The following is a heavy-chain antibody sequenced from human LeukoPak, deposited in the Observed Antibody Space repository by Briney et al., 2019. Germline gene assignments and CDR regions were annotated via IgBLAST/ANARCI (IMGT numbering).Heavy chain of an antibody. Sequence: GGSLRLSCAASGFTFSSYWMSWVRQAPGKGLEWVANINQDGGEKYYVDSVKGRFTISRDNAKNSLYLQMNSLRAEDTAVYYCARLPAYCSSTSCYYDYWGQGTLVTVSS. D-gene: IGHD2-2*01. J-gene: IGHJ4*02. CDR2: INQDGGEK. V-gene: IGHV3-7*01. CDR3: ARLPAYCSSTSCYYDY. CDR1: GFTFSSYW.